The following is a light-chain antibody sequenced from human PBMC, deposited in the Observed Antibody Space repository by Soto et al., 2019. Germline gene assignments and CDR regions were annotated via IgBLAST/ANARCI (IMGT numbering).Light chain of an antibody. CDR3: CSYAGSYTLAV. Sequence: QAVVTQPRSVSGSPGQSVTISCTGTSSDVGGYNYVSWYQQHPGKAPKLMIYDVSKRPSGVPDRFSGSKSGNTASLTISGLQAEDEADYYCCSYAGSYTLAVFGGGTQLTVL. J-gene: IGLJ7*01. CDR1: SSDVGGYNY. CDR2: DVS. V-gene: IGLV2-11*01.